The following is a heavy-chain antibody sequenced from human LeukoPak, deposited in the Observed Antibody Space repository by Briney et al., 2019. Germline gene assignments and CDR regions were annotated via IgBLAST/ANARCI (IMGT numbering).Heavy chain of an antibody. V-gene: IGHV3-30*02. CDR1: GFTFSSYG. D-gene: IGHD3-10*01. CDR3: AKVSSGSYPWYFDY. CDR2: IRYDGSNK. J-gene: IGHJ4*02. Sequence: GGSLRLSCAASGFTFSSYGMHWVRQAPGEGLEWVAFIRYDGSNKYYADSVKGRFTISRDNSKNTLYLQMNSLRAEDTAVYYCAKVSSGSYPWYFDYWGQGTLVTVSS.